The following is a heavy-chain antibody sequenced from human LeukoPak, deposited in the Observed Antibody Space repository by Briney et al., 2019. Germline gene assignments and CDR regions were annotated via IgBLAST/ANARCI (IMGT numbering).Heavy chain of an antibody. CDR2: ISSSSSYI. J-gene: IGHJ3*02. CDR1: GFTFSSYS. D-gene: IGHD2-2*01. CDR3: ARGIGYCSSTSCYAGGAFDI. Sequence: GGSLRLSCAASGFTFSSYSMNWVRQAPGMGLHWVSSISSSSSYIYYADSVKGRFTISRDNAKNSLYLQMNSLRAEDTAVYYCARGIGYCSSTSCYAGGAFDIWGQGTMVTVSS. V-gene: IGHV3-21*01.